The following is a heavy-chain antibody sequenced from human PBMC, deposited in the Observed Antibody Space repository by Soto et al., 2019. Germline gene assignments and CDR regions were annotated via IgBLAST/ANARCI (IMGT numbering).Heavy chain of an antibody. CDR3: ARDRGSYGMDV. V-gene: IGHV4-31*03. Sequence: QVQLQESGPGLMKPSQTLSLNYTVSGDSISVGYYWSWIRQHPGKGLEWIGYVSPSGTTYYNPSLKSRVSISTDRSKNQFSLQVSSVTAADTAVYYCARDRGSYGMDVWGQGTTVTVSS. CDR2: VSPSGTT. CDR1: GDSISVGYY. J-gene: IGHJ6*02.